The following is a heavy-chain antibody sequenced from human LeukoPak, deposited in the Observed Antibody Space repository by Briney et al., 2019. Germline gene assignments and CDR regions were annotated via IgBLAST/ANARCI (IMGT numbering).Heavy chain of an antibody. Sequence: SDTLSLTCTVSGDSISTSYWWGWIRPPPGEGLEWIGYIHSSGSTYYNPSLKSRVTMLVDPSRNQFSLKLSSVTAMATAVYYCAREPDGRNWFDPWGQGTLVTVSS. CDR1: GDSISTSYW. CDR3: AREPDGRNWFDP. V-gene: IGHV4-28*03. J-gene: IGHJ5*02. CDR2: IHSSGST. D-gene: IGHD2-8*01.